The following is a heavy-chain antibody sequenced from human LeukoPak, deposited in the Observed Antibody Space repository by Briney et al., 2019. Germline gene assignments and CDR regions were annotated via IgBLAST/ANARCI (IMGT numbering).Heavy chain of an antibody. V-gene: IGHV4-39*01. CDR1: GGSISSNTYY. CDR2: IYYSGST. Sequence: PSETLSLTCTFSGGSISSNTYYWGWIRQPPGKGLEWIGSIYYSGSTYYNPSLKSRVTISVDTSKNKFSLKLSSVTAADTAVYYCARRRITMVRGVKGPFDYWGQGTLVTVSS. CDR3: ARRRITMVRGVKGPFDY. D-gene: IGHD3-10*01. J-gene: IGHJ4*02.